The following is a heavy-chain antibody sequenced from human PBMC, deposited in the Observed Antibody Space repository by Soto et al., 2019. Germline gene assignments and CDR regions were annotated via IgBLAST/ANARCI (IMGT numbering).Heavy chain of an antibody. V-gene: IGHV3-9*01. CDR3: ENHCSGGSCYDDAFDI. D-gene: IGHD2-15*01. J-gene: IGHJ3*02. Sequence: EVQLVESGGGLVQPGRSLRLSCAASGFTFDDYAMHWVRQAPGKGLEWVSGISWNSGSIGYADSVKGRFTISRDNAKNSLYLQMNSLRAEDTALYYCENHCSGGSCYDDAFDIWGQGTMVTVSS. CDR1: GFTFDDYA. CDR2: ISWNSGSI.